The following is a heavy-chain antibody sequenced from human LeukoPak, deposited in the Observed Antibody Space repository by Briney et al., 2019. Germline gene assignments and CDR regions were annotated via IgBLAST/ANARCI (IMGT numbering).Heavy chain of an antibody. Sequence: PSETLPLTCAVYGGSFSGYYWSWIRQPPGKGLEWIGEINHSGSTYYNPSLKSRVTISVDTSKNQFSLKLSSVTAADTAVYYCARDRRALTTVTTWFDPWGQGTLVTVSS. CDR3: ARDRRALTTVTTWFDP. V-gene: IGHV4-34*01. CDR1: GGSFSGYY. D-gene: IGHD4-17*01. CDR2: INHSGST. J-gene: IGHJ5*02.